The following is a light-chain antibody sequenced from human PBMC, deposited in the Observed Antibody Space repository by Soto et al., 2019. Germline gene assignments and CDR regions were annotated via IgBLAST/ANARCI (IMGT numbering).Light chain of an antibody. CDR3: CSYAGSNILI. Sequence: QSALTQPASVSGSPGQSITISCTGTNSDVGGYNYVSWYQQHPGKAPKLIISDVSKRPSGVPDRFSGSKSGNTASLTISGLQADAEADYDCCSYAGSNILIFGGGTKVTVL. CDR2: DVS. CDR1: NSDVGGYNY. J-gene: IGLJ2*01. V-gene: IGLV2-14*03.